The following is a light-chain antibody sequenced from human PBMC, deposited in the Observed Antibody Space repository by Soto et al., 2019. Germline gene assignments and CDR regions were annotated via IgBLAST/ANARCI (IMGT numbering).Light chain of an antibody. CDR2: STN. CDR1: SGSVSTNYY. CDR3: VLYMGSGIWV. J-gene: IGLJ3*02. V-gene: IGLV8-61*01. Sequence: QAVVTQEPSFSVSHGGTVTLTCGLRSGSVSTNYYPSWYQQTPGQAPRTLIYSTNTRSSGVPDRFSGSILGNKAALTITGAQADDESDYYCVLYMGSGIWVFGGGTKLTVL.